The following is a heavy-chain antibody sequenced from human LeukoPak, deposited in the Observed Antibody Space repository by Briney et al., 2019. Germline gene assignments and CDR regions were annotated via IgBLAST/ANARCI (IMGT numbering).Heavy chain of an antibody. CDR1: GFTFSDYY. D-gene: IGHD3-3*01. J-gene: IGHJ6*02. CDR2: ISSSGSTI. CDR3: ARDTRSFGVVIIDDYYYGMDV. Sequence: GGSLRLSCAASGFTFSDYYMSWLRQAPGKGLEWVSYISSSGSTIYYADSVKGRFTISRDNAKNSLYLQMNSLRAEDTAVYYCARDTRSFGVVIIDDYYYGMDVWGQGTTVTVSS. V-gene: IGHV3-11*01.